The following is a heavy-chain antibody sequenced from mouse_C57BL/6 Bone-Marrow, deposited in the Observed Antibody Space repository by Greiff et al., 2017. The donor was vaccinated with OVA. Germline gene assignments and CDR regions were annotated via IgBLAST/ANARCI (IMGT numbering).Heavy chain of an antibody. CDR1: GYTFTSYW. CDR3: ARYYGSSDWYFDV. CDR2: IYPSDSET. D-gene: IGHD1-1*01. V-gene: IGHV1-61*01. Sequence: VQLQQPGAELVRPGSSVKLSCKASGYTFTSYWMDWVKQRPGQGLEWIGNIYPSDSETHYTQKFKDKATLTVDKSSSTAYLQLSSLTSEDSAVYYCARYYGSSDWYFDVWGKGTTVTVSA. J-gene: IGHJ1*03.